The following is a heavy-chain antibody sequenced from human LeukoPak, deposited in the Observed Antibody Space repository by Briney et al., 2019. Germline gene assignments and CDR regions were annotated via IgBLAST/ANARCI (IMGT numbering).Heavy chain of an antibody. Sequence: PGRSPRLSCAASGFTFDDYAMHWVRQAPGKGLGVVSGISWNSGSIGYADSVKGRFTISRDNAKNSLYLQMNSLRAEDMALYYCAKGVEMATITYFDYWGHGTLVTVSS. V-gene: IGHV3-9*03. CDR2: ISWNSGSI. CDR1: GFTFDDYA. J-gene: IGHJ4*01. CDR3: AKGVEMATITYFDY. D-gene: IGHD5-24*01.